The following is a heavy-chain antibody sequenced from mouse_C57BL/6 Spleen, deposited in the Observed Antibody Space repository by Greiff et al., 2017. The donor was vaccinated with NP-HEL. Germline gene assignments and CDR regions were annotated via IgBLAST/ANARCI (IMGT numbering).Heavy chain of an antibody. CDR3: ARARDSYYYAMDY. Sequence: QVQLQQSGAELVKPGASVKISCKASGYAFSSYWMNWVTQRPGKGLEWIGLIYPGDGDTNYNGKFKGKATLTADKSSSTAYMQLSSLTSEDSAVYFCARARDSYYYAMDYWGQGTSVTVSS. J-gene: IGHJ4*01. V-gene: IGHV1-80*01. CDR2: IYPGDGDT. CDR1: GYAFSSYW.